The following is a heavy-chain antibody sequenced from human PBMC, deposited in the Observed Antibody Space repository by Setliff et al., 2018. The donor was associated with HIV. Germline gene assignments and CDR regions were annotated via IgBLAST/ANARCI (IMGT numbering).Heavy chain of an antibody. J-gene: IGHJ5*02. CDR2: IYNSVTT. V-gene: IGHV4-59*01. D-gene: IGHD2-2*01. Sequence: PSETLSLTCIVSGASISSNTWSWIRQAPGKGLQWIGFIYNSVTTNYNPSLKSRVTISLDTSKNQFSLKLTSVTAADTAVYYCARGGTSSNWFGPWGQGTLVTLL. CDR3: ARGGTSSNWFGP. CDR1: GASISSNT.